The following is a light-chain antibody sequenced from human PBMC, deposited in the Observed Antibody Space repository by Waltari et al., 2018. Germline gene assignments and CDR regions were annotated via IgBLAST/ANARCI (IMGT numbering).Light chain of an antibody. V-gene: IGLV2-11*01. CDR2: DVT. J-gene: IGLJ1*01. CDR3: CSYAGSYTDV. CDR1: ASAVGCYDF. Sequence: QSALTQPRSVSGSPGQSVTIPCSGTASAVGCYDFDSCYQQYPGKAPNLIIFDVTKRPSGVPDRFSGSKSGNTASLTISRLQAEDEAGYYCCSYAGSYTDVFGIGTNVTVL.